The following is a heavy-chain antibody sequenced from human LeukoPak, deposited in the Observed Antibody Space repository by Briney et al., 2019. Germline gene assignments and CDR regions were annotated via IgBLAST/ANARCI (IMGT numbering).Heavy chain of an antibody. CDR3: ARGLGYGDYEFDY. CDR1: GGSISSYY. Sequence: PSETLSLTCTVSGGSISSYYWSWIRQPPGKGLEWIGYIYYSGSTNYNPSLMSRVTISVDTSKNQFSLKLSSVTAANTAVYYCARGLGYGDYEFDYWGQGTLVTVSS. D-gene: IGHD4-17*01. J-gene: IGHJ4*02. V-gene: IGHV4-59*01. CDR2: IYYSGST.